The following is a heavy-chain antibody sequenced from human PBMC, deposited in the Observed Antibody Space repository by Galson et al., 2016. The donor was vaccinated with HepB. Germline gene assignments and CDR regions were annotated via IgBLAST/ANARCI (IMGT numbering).Heavy chain of an antibody. CDR2: ISFSSGDI. CDR1: GFTFSSYS. J-gene: IGHJ4*02. CDR3: ARGVAYFDS. D-gene: IGHD2-15*01. V-gene: IGHV3-21*01. Sequence: SCAASGFTFSSYSMNWVRQAPGKGLEWVSSISFSSGDIYYADSLKGRFTISRDNAKNSLYLQMNSLRAEDTAVYYCARGVAYFDSWGQGTLVTVSS.